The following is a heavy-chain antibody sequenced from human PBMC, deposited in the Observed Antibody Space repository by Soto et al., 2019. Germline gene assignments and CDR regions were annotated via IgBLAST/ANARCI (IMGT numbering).Heavy chain of an antibody. J-gene: IGHJ2*01. CDR1: GYTFTSYY. V-gene: IGHV1-46*01. CDR3: LFDRMLPARPIDFRCQGSFDL. D-gene: IGHD3-10*02. Sequence: ASVKVSCKASGYTFTSYYMHWVRQAPGQGLEWMGIINPSGGSTSYAQKFQGRVTMTRDTSTSTVYMELSSLRSEDAAVYYFLFDRMLPARPIDFRCQGSFDL. CDR2: INPSGGST.